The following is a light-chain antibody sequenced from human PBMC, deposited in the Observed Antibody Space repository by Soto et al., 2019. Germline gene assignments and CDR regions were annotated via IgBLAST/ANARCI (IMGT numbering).Light chain of an antibody. Sequence: QSALNQPASVSGSPGQSITISCTGTSSDVGNYKYVSWYQQHPGKAPKLIIYEVSNRPSGVSDRFSGSKSGNTASLTISGLQAEDETDYYCLSYTSSGTYVFGTGTKLTVL. CDR1: SSDVGNYKY. J-gene: IGLJ1*01. CDR3: LSYTSSGTYV. CDR2: EVS. V-gene: IGLV2-14*01.